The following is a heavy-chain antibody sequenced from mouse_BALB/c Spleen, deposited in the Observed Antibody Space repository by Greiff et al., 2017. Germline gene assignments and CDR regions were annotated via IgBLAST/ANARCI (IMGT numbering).Heavy chain of an antibody. CDR1: GYTFTSYW. D-gene: IGHD1-1*01. Sequence: QVQLQQPGAELVKPGASVKLSCKASGYTFTSYWMHWVKQRPGQGLEWIGEINPSNGRTNYNEKFKSKATLTVDKSSSTAYMQLSSLTSEDSAVYYCASELLHWGQGTTLTVSS. J-gene: IGHJ2*01. V-gene: IGHV1S81*02. CDR2: INPSNGRT. CDR3: ASELLH.